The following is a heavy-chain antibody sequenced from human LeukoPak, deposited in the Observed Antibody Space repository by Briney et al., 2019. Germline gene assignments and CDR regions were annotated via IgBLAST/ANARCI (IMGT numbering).Heavy chain of an antibody. Sequence: GGSLRLSCAASGFSFSHYCMSWVRQAPGKGLEWVASMKEGGSDKYYVDSVKGRFTISRDNAKNSLYLQMNSLGAEDTAVYYCARTYSDSSVYRPVDYWGQGTLVTVSS. CDR3: ARTYSDSSVYRPVDY. CDR1: GFSFSHYC. J-gene: IGHJ4*02. CDR2: MKEGGSDK. V-gene: IGHV3-7*01. D-gene: IGHD3-22*01.